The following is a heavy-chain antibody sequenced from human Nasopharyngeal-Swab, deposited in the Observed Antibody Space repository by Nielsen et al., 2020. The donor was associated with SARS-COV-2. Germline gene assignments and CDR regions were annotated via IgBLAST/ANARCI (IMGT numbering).Heavy chain of an antibody. Sequence: LRLSCTVSGGSISSGDYYWSWIRQPPGKGLEWIGYIYYSGSTYYNPSLKSRVTISVDTSKNQFSLKLSSVTAADTAVYYCARPGGIAVASRAFDIWGQGTMVTVSS. CDR1: GGSISSGDYY. D-gene: IGHD6-19*01. CDR3: ARPGGIAVASRAFDI. CDR2: IYYSGST. J-gene: IGHJ3*02. V-gene: IGHV4-30-4*08.